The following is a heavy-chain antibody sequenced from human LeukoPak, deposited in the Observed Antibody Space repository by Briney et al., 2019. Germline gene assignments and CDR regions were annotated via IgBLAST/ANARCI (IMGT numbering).Heavy chain of an antibody. J-gene: IGHJ5*02. CDR3: ASGGWLLWGWFDP. D-gene: IGHD3-3*01. CDR1: GFTFSNYA. Sequence: GGSLRLSCAASGFTFSNYAMIWVRQTPGRGLEWVSSISATGGDTYYLDSVTGRFTISRDNSKNTLYLQMNSLRAEDTAVYYCASGGWLLWGWFDPWGQGTLVTVSS. CDR2: ISATGGDT. V-gene: IGHV3-23*01.